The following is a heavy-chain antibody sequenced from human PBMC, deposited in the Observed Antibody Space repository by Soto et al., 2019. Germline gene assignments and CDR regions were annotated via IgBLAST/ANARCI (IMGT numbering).Heavy chain of an antibody. V-gene: IGHV3-9*01. CDR2: ISWNSGSI. J-gene: IGHJ6*02. CDR1: GFTFDDYA. CDR3: AKDAITMVRGVISYYGMDV. D-gene: IGHD3-10*01. Sequence: DVQLVESGGGLVQPGRSLRLSCAASGFTFDDYAMHWVRQAPGKGLELVSGISWNSGSIGYADSVKGRFTISRANAKNSLYLQMNSLTAEDTALYYCAKDAITMVRGVISYYGMDVWGQGTTVSVSS.